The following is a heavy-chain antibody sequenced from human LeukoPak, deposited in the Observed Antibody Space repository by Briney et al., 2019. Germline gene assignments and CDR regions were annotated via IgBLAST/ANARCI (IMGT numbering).Heavy chain of an antibody. CDR3: ARANWNYDY. J-gene: IGHJ4*02. V-gene: IGHV3-23*01. D-gene: IGHD1-1*01. Sequence: PGGSLRLSCAASRFTFSSYAMTWVRQAPGKGLEWVSVISGSGSRTYYADSVKGRFTISRDNSKNTLYLQMNSLRAEDTAVYYCARANWNYDYWGQGTLVTVSS. CDR1: RFTFSSYA. CDR2: ISGSGSRT.